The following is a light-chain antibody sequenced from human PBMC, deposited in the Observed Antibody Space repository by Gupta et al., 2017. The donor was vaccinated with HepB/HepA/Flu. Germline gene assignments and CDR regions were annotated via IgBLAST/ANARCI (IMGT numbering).Light chain of an antibody. Sequence: QSALTQPASVSGSPGQSITISCTGTGSDLGNNNYLSWYQQLPGKAPTVIIYNVSKRAAGVSNRVSGSKSDNTASLTISGLQADDDADYYCSSDTSSRWVFGGGTKLTVL. J-gene: IGLJ3*02. CDR1: GSDLGNNNY. V-gene: IGLV2-14*01. CDR2: NVS. CDR3: SSDTSSRWV.